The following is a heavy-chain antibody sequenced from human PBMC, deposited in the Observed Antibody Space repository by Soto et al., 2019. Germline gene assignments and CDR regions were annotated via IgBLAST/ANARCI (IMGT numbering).Heavy chain of an antibody. Sequence: GGSLRLSCAASGFTFSSYAMHWVRQAPGKGLEWVAVISYDGSNKYYADSVKGRFTISRDNSKNTLYLQMNSLRAEDTAVYYCARDPMGRYYGSGSYYFDYWGQGTLVTVS. CDR3: ARDPMGRYYGSGSYYFDY. J-gene: IGHJ4*02. D-gene: IGHD3-10*01. CDR1: GFTFSSYA. V-gene: IGHV3-30-3*01. CDR2: ISYDGSNK.